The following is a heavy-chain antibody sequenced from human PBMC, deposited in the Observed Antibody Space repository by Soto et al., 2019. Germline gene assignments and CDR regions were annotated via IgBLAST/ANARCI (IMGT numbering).Heavy chain of an antibody. J-gene: IGHJ5*02. CDR1: GGTFSSYT. D-gene: IGHD2-2*03. CDR2: IITILGIA. Sequence: QVQLVHSGAEVKKPGSSVKVSCKASGGTFSSYTISWVRQAPGQGLEWMGRIITILGIANYAQKFQGRVTITADKSTSTAYMELSSLRSEDTAVYYCASGYCSSTSCSPLSPRGQGTLVTVSS. CDR3: ASGYCSSTSCSPLSP. V-gene: IGHV1-69*02.